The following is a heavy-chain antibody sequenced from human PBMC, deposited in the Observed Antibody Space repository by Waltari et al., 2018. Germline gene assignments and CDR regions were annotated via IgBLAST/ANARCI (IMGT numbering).Heavy chain of an antibody. CDR1: GYTFTSYA. D-gene: IGHD3-22*01. J-gene: IGHJ3*02. V-gene: IGHV1-3*01. Sequence: QVQLVQSGAEVKKPGASVKVSCKASGYTFTSYAMHWVRQAPGQRLEWMGWINAGNGNTKYSQKFQGRVTITRDTSASTAYMELSSLRSEDTAGYYCARAGTSSGYYGIWGQGTMVTVSS. CDR3: ARAGTSSGYYGI. CDR2: INAGNGNT.